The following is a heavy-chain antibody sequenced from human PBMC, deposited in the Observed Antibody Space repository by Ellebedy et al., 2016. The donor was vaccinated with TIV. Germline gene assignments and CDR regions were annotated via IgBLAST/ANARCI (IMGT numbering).Heavy chain of an antibody. V-gene: IGHV4-59*01. D-gene: IGHD2-15*01. CDR2: IYFSGRT. Sequence: GSLRLXXTVSGGSISGYFWSLIRQPPGKGLEWIAYIYFSGRTNYNPSLQSRVTISGDTSKNQFSLKLSSVTAADTAVYYCARFRGGGGSSYFDHWGQGTLVTVSS. CDR1: GGSISGYF. CDR3: ARFRGGGGSSYFDH. J-gene: IGHJ4*02.